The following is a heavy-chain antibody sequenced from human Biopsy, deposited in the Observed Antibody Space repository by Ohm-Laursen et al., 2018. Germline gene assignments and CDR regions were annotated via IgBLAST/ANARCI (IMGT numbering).Heavy chain of an antibody. J-gene: IGHJ6*02. CDR1: GGSFNGSF. CDR2: ITQSGST. D-gene: IGHD6-13*01. Sequence: SETLSLTCAVYGGSFNGSFWSWIRQPPGKGLEWIGDITQSGSTNYRPSLKRRVTISVDTAKKQFSLSLRSVTAADTAVYYCARVPLPGIGAAYQGRFLYGMDVWGQGTTVSVSS. V-gene: IGHV4-34*01. CDR3: ARVPLPGIGAAYQGRFLYGMDV.